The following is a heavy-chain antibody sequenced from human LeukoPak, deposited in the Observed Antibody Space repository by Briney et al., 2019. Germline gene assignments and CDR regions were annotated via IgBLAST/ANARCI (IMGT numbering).Heavy chain of an antibody. CDR3: ASVVGGYYPPVEAFDI. D-gene: IGHD3-3*01. J-gene: IGHJ3*02. CDR2: INNDGSST. CDR1: GFTFSSCW. V-gene: IGHV3-74*01. Sequence: GGTLRLSCAASGFTFSSCWMHWVRQAPGKGLVWVSRINNDGSSTSYADSVKGRFTISRDNAKNTLYLAMNSLRDEDTAVYYCASVVGGYYPPVEAFDIWGQGTMVTVSS.